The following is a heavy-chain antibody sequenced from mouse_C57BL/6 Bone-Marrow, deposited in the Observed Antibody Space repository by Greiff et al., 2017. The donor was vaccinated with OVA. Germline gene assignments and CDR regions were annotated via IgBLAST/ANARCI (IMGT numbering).Heavy chain of an antibody. D-gene: IGHD2-4*01. Sequence: QVQLQQSGPELVKPGASVKISCKASGYAFSSSWMNWVKQRPGKGLEWIGRIYPGDGDTNYNGKFKGTATMTAAKSSSTAYMQLSILTSDDSAVYFCASIYYDYYEGVFFDYWGQGTTLTVSS. J-gene: IGHJ2*01. CDR3: ASIYYDYYEGVFFDY. V-gene: IGHV1-82*01. CDR1: GYAFSSSW. CDR2: IYPGDGDT.